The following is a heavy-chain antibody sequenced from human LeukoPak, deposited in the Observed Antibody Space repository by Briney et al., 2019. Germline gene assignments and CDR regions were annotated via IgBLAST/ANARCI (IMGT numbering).Heavy chain of an antibody. D-gene: IGHD2-21*02. CDR2: ISSSGSTR. Sequence: GGSLRLSCAASGFTFSGFEMNWVRQAPGKGLEWVSYISSSGSTRYYADSVEGRFTVSRDNAKNSLYLQMNSLRAEDTAVYYCARDPVNCGGDCYQAWGQRTLVTVSS. J-gene: IGHJ5*02. CDR1: GFTFSGFE. V-gene: IGHV3-48*03. CDR3: ARDPVNCGGDCYQA.